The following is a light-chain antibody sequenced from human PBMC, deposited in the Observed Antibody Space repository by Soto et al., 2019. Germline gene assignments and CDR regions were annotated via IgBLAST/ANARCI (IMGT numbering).Light chain of an antibody. V-gene: IGLV2-14*01. Sequence: QSALTQPASVSGSPGQSITISCTGTSSDVGGYNYVSWYQQHPGKAPKLMIYDVSNRPSGVSNRFSGSKSGNTASLTISGLQAEYEADYYCSSYTRSSTVFGTGTKVTVL. CDR3: SSYTRSSTV. CDR2: DVS. CDR1: SSDVGGYNY. J-gene: IGLJ1*01.